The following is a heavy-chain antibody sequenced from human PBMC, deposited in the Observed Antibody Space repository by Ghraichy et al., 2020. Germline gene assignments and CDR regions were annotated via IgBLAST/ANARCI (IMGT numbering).Heavy chain of an antibody. J-gene: IGHJ4*02. CDR1: GFIFSSYS. CDR3: ARDWTYAFDY. D-gene: IGHD3-16*01. V-gene: IGHV3-48*02. CDR2: IDGRTGGI. Sequence: GGSLRLSCAASGFIFSSYSVNWVRQAPGKGLEWVSYIDGRTGGISYADTVKGRFTISSDSAKKSLYLQMNSLGDDDTAVYYCARDWTYAFDYWGQGNLVTVSS.